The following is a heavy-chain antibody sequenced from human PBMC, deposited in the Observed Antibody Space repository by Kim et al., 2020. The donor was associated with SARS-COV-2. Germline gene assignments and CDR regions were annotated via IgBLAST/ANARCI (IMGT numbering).Heavy chain of an antibody. CDR2: INTNTGVP. Sequence: ASVKVSCKASGYTFTRYAMNWVRQAPGQGLEWMGWINTNTGVPTYAQGFTGRFVFSLDTSATTAYLQISSLKPEDTAVYYCAIMGIKMVRGVIRGDYWGQGALVTVSS. J-gene: IGHJ4*02. CDR3: AIMGIKMVRGVIRGDY. V-gene: IGHV7-4-1*02. D-gene: IGHD3-10*01. CDR1: GYTFTRYA.